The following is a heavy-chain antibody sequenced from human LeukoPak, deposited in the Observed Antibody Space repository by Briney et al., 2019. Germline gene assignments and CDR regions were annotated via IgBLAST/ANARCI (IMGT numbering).Heavy chain of an antibody. CDR1: GYTFTGYY. J-gene: IGHJ3*02. Sequence: GASVKVSCKASGYTFTGYYMHWVRQAPGQGLEWMGLINPYSGGTNYAQKSQGRVTMTRDTSISTAYMELSRLRSDDTAVYYCARGRDGYNYFDAFDIWGQGTMVTVSS. D-gene: IGHD5-24*01. CDR3: ARGRDGYNYFDAFDI. V-gene: IGHV1-2*02. CDR2: INPYSGGT.